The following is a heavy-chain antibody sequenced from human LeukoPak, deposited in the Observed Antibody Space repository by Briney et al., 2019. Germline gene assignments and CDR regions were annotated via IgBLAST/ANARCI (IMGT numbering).Heavy chain of an antibody. CDR2: ISPYNDNA. CDR1: VSTFTSYG. V-gene: IGHV1-18*01. CDR3: ARAVYCSGGSCHTGAFDI. J-gene: IGHJ3*02. D-gene: IGHD2-15*01. Sequence: ASVKVSCKAAVSTFTSYGNTWVRQAPGQGLEWMGWISPYNDNANYAQKLQGRVTMTTDTSTSTAYKELRSRRSDDTAVYYCARAVYCSGGSCHTGAFDIWGQGTMVTGSS.